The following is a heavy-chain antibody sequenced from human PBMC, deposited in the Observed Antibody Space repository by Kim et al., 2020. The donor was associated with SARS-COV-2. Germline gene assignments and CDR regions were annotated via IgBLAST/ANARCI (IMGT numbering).Heavy chain of an antibody. Sequence: YSPSFQGQVTISADKSISTAYLQWSSLKASDTAMYYCARHVGVDTARLDIWGQGTMVTVSS. CDR3: ARHVGVDTARLDI. D-gene: IGHD5-18*01. V-gene: IGHV5-51*01. J-gene: IGHJ3*02.